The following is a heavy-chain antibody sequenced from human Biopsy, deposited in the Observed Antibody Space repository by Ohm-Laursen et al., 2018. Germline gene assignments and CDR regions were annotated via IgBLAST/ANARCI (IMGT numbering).Heavy chain of an antibody. Sequence: ASVTASCQTSGYSFSTYDVNWVRQARGQGLEWMGWMIPSSGKTGYAQRFQGRVTLTMNTSISTAYMELSGLRSEDTAVYFCARGYSRRVSIFEASIYWFDTWGQGTLVTVSS. CDR3: ARGYSRRVSIFEASIYWFDT. V-gene: IGHV1-8*01. D-gene: IGHD6-6*01. CDR1: GYSFSTYD. CDR2: MIPSSGKT. J-gene: IGHJ5*02.